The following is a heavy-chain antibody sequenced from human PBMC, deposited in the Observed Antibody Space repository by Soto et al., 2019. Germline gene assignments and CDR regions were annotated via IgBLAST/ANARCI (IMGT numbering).Heavy chain of an antibody. V-gene: IGHV3-11*06. CDR2: ISSSSSYT. Sequence: QVQLVESGGGLVKPGGSLRLSCAASGFTFSDYYMSWIRQAPGKGLEWVSYISSSSSYTNYADSVKGRFTISRDNAKNSLYLQMNSLRAEDTAVYYCARDTAARDGVRGVTTFDYWGQGTLVTVSS. CDR3: ARDTAARDGVRGVTTFDY. D-gene: IGHD3-10*02. CDR1: GFTFSDYY. J-gene: IGHJ4*02.